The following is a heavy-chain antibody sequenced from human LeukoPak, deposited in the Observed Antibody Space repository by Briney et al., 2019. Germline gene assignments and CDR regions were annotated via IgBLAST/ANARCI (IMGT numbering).Heavy chain of an antibody. Sequence: GGSLRLSCAASGFTFSSYAMSWVRQAPGKGLEWVSAISGSGGSTYYADSVKGRFTISRDNSKNTLYLQMNSLRAEDTAVYYCAKDPTVLGDSSGFDAFDIWGQGTMVTVSS. J-gene: IGHJ3*02. CDR2: ISGSGGST. CDR3: AKDPTVLGDSSGFDAFDI. CDR1: GFTFSSYA. D-gene: IGHD3-22*01. V-gene: IGHV3-23*01.